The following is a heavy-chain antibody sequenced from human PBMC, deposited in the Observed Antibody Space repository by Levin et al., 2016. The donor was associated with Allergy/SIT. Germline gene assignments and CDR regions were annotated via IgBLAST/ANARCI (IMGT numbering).Heavy chain of an antibody. V-gene: IGHV3-7*03. J-gene: IGHJ6*02. CDR1: GFTFSSYS. CDR2: INQDGSDK. Sequence: GGSLRLSCAASGFTFSSYSMNWVRQAPGKGLEWVANINQDGSDKSYVDSMKGRFTISRDNAKNSLYLQMNSLRAEDTAVYYCAKVGTGGGMDVWGQGTTVTVSS. D-gene: IGHD2-15*01. CDR3: AKVGTGGGMDV.